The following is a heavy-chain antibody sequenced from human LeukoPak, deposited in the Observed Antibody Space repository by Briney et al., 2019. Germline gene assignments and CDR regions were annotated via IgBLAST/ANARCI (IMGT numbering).Heavy chain of an antibody. V-gene: IGHV3-30*04. CDR3: ASDSVAVERLSRGSY. Sequence: GGSLRLSCAAAGFTFSSYAMHWDRHAPGKGLEWVAVISSDGSNKYYADSVKGRFTISRDNSKNTLFLQMNSLRAEDTAVYYCASDSVAVERLSRGSYWGEGNLVTVSS. D-gene: IGHD1-1*01. J-gene: IGHJ4*02. CDR2: ISSDGSNK. CDR1: GFTFSSYA.